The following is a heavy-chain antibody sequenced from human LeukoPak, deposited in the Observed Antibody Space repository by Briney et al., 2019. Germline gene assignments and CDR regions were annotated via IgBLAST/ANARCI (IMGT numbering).Heavy chain of an antibody. V-gene: IGHV4-4*07. D-gene: IGHD3-16*01. Sequence: KPSETLSLTCTVSGGSISSKYWSWIRQPAGKGLEWIGRIYSSGSTNYNPSLKSRVTMSVDTSKNQFSLKLRSVTAADTAVYYCARVDQELWQNFDYWGQGTLVTVSS. J-gene: IGHJ4*02. CDR1: GGSISSKY. CDR3: ARVDQELWQNFDY. CDR2: IYSSGST.